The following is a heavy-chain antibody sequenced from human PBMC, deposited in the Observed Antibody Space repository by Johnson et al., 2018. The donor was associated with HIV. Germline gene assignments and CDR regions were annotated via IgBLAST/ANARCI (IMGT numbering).Heavy chain of an antibody. CDR1: GFTFSSYG. J-gene: IGHJ3*02. CDR3: ARGLPSGGRGAFDI. Sequence: QVQLVESGGGVVQPGGSLRLSCAASGFTFSSYGMHWVRQAPGKGLEWVAFIRYDGSNKYYADSVKGRFTISRENAKNSLYLQMNSLRAGDTAVYYCARGLPSGGRGAFDIWGQGTMVTVSS. V-gene: IGHV3-30*02. CDR2: IRYDGSNK. D-gene: IGHD3-16*01.